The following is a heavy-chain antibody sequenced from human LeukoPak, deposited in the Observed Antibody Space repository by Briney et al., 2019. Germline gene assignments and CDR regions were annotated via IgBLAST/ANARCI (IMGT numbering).Heavy chain of an antibody. CDR1: GYTFTSYG. CDR2: ISAYNGNT. CDR3: ARTVTTFYYFDY. J-gene: IGHJ4*02. V-gene: IGHV1-18*01. Sequence: ASVKVSCKASGYTFTSYGISWVRQAPGQGLEWMGWISAYNGNTNYAQKLQGRVTMTTDTSTSTAYMELRSLRSDDTAVYYCARTVTTFYYFDYWGQGALVTVSS. D-gene: IGHD4-17*01.